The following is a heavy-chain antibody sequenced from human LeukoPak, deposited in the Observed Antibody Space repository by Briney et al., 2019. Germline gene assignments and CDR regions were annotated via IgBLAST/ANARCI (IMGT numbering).Heavy chain of an antibody. D-gene: IGHD2-21*01. CDR2: IGTAGGSS. CDR3: AREVSDGRAFDI. Sequence: GGSLRLSCAASGFSFSAYAMYWVRQAPGKGLEYVSVIGTAGGSSYYADSVKGRFTISRDNSKNTLYLQMGTLRLDDMAVYYCAREVSDGRAFDIWGQGTMVTVSS. CDR1: GFSFSAYA. J-gene: IGHJ3*02. V-gene: IGHV3-64*02.